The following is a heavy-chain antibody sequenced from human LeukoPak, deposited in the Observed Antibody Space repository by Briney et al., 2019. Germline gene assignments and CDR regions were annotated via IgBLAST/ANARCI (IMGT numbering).Heavy chain of an antibody. Sequence: SETLSLTCTVSGGSISSGGYYWSWIRQHPGKGLEWIGYIYYSGSTYYNPSLKSRVTISVDTSKNQFSLELSSVTAADTAVYYCARGTFPVGFDYWGQGTLVTVSS. CDR1: GGSISSGGYY. CDR3: ARGTFPVGFDY. D-gene: IGHD4-23*01. CDR2: IYYSGST. J-gene: IGHJ4*02. V-gene: IGHV4-31*03.